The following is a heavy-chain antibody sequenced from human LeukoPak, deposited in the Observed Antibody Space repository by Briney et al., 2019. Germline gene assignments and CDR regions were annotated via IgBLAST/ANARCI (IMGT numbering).Heavy chain of an antibody. V-gene: IGHV1-69*13. D-gene: IGHD6-6*01. CDR3: AREDTLSSIEARHLDY. CDR2: IIPIFGTA. J-gene: IGHJ4*02. CDR1: GGTFSSYA. Sequence: SVKVSCKASGGTFSSYAISWVRQAPGQGLEWMGGIIPIFGTANYAQKFQGRVTITADESTGTAYMELSSLRSEDTAVYYCAREDTLSSIEARHLDYWGQGTLVTVSS.